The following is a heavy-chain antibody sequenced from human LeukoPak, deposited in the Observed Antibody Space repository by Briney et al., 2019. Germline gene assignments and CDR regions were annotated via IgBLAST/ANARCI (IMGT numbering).Heavy chain of an antibody. CDR1: GYTLTELS. V-gene: IGHV1-24*01. CDR3: ARTGRSGYQYPRNFDY. J-gene: IGHJ4*02. D-gene: IGHD3-3*01. CDR2: FDPEDGET. Sequence: ASVTVSCKVSGYTLTELSMHWVRQAPGKGLEWMGGFDPEDGETIYAQKFQGRVTMTEDTSTDTAYMELSSLRSEDTAVYYCARTGRSGYQYPRNFDYWGQGTLVTVSS.